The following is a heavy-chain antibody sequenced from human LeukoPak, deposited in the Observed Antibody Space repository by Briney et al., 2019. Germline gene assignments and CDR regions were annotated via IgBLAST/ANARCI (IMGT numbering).Heavy chain of an antibody. CDR1: GGSFSGYY. Sequence: SETLSLTCAVYGGSFSGYYWSWIRQPPGKGLEWIGEINQSGSTNYDPSLKSRVTVSIDTSKKQFSLKLTSVTAADTAVYYCARGGGYIWDNYRHTAKPFDYWGQGILVTVSS. CDR3: ARGGGYIWDNYRHTAKPFDY. V-gene: IGHV4-34*01. D-gene: IGHD3-16*02. CDR2: INQSGST. J-gene: IGHJ4*02.